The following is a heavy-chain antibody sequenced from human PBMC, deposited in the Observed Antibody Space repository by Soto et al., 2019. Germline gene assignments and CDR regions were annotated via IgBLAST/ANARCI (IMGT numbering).Heavy chain of an antibody. CDR2: ISGSGGST. CDR3: AKIEIDDFWSANWFDP. Sequence: GGSLRLSCAASGFTFSSYAMSWVRQAPGKGLEWVSAISGSGGSTYYADSVKGRFTISRDNSKNTLYLQMNSLRAEDTAVYYCAKIEIDDFWSANWFDPWGQGTLVTVSS. J-gene: IGHJ5*02. CDR1: GFTFSSYA. D-gene: IGHD3-3*01. V-gene: IGHV3-23*01.